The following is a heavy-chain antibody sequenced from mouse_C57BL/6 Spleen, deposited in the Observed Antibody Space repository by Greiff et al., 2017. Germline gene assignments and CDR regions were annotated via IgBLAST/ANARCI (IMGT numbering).Heavy chain of an antibody. V-gene: IGHV2-2*01. CDR2: IWSGGST. Sequence: QVQLQQSGPGLVQPSQSLPITCTVSGFSLTSYGVHWVRQSPGKGLEWLGVIWSGGSTDYNAAFISRLSISKDNSKSQVFFKMNSLQADDTAIYYCARGPYYYGSSYYAMDYWGQGTSVTVSS. CDR1: GFSLTSYG. CDR3: ARGPYYYGSSYYAMDY. J-gene: IGHJ4*01. D-gene: IGHD1-1*01.